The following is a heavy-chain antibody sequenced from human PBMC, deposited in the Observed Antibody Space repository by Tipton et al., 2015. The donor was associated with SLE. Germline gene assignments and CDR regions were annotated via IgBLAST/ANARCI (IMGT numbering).Heavy chain of an antibody. CDR2: IYYSGST. V-gene: IGHV4-59*12. CDR1: GGSISSYY. J-gene: IGHJ4*02. Sequence: TLSLTCTVSGGSISSYYWSWIRQPPGRGLEWIGYIYYSGSTNYNPSLKSRVTISVDTSKNQFSLKVSSVTAADTAVYYCVRAPGQLWPWDYWGQGTLVTVSS. CDR3: VRAPGQLWPWDY. D-gene: IGHD5-18*01.